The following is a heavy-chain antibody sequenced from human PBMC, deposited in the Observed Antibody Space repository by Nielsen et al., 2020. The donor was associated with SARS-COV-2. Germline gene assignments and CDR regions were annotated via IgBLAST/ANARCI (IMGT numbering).Heavy chain of an antibody. CDR3: ARTSSSRPDY. D-gene: IGHD6-13*01. V-gene: IGHV4-31*02. CDR2: IYYSGST. Sequence: SCTVSGGSISSGGYYWSWIRQHPGKGLEWIGYIYYSGSTYYNPSLKSRVTISVDTSKNQFSLKLSSVTAADTAVYYCARTSSSRPDYWGQGTLVTVSS. CDR1: GGSISSGGYY. J-gene: IGHJ4*02.